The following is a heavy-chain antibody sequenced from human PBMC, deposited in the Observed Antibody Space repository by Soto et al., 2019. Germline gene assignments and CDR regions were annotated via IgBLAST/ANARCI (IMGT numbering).Heavy chain of an antibody. J-gene: IGHJ4*02. CDR1: DYSITSGYF. CDR2: IFRSGST. V-gene: IGHV4-38-2*01. D-gene: IGHD1-7*01. Sequence: PLETLSHTCAVSDYSITSGYFWGWIRQPPGKGLEWIGSIFRSGSTYYDPSLKSRVTISLDTSKNQFFLKLSSVTAEDTAVYYCAKMHHNWNSRPHFDYWGQGTLVPVSS. CDR3: AKMHHNWNSRPHFDY.